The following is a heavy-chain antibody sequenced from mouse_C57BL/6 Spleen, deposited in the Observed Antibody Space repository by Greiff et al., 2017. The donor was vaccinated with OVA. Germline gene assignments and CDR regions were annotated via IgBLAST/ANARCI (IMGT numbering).Heavy chain of an antibody. V-gene: IGHV2-9-1*01. CDR3: ALEGGNYPMDY. J-gene: IGHJ4*01. D-gene: IGHD2-1*01. CDR1: GFSLTSYA. Sequence: VKVVESGPGLVAPSQSLSITCTVSGFSLTSYAISWVRQPPGKGLEWLGGIWTGGGTNYNSALKSRLSISKDNSKRQAVLTKSSLQTDDTARYYFALEGGNYPMDYWGQGTSVTVSS. CDR2: IWTGGGT.